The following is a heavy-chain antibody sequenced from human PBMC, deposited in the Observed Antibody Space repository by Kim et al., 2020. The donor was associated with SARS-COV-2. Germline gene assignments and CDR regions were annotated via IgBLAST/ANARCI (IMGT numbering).Heavy chain of an antibody. CDR2: INAGNGNT. CDR3: ARDAGRFEGVPAARYWYFDL. V-gene: IGHV1-3*01. J-gene: IGHJ2*01. CDR1: GYTFTSYA. D-gene: IGHD2-2*01. Sequence: ASVKVSCKASGYTFTSYAMHWVRQAPGQRLEWMGWINAGNGNTKYSQKFQGRVTITRDTSASTAYMELSSLRSEDTAVYYCARDAGRFEGVPAARYWYFDLWGRGTLVTVSS.